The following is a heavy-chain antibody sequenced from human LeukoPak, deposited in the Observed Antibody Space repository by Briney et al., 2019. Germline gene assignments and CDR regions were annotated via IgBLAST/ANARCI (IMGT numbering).Heavy chain of an antibody. J-gene: IGHJ4*02. V-gene: IGHV3-33*01. CDR3: AREPAALGHFDY. D-gene: IGHD6-13*01. CDR1: GFTFSSYG. CDR2: IWYDGSNK. Sequence: GGSLRLSCAASGFTFSSYGMHWVRQAPGKGLEWVAVIWYDGSNKYYADSVKGRFTISRDNSKNTLYLQMNSLRAEDRAVYYCAREPAALGHFDYWGQGTLVTVSS.